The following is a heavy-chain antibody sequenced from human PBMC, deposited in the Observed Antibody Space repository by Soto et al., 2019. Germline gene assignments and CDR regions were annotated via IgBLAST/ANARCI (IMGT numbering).Heavy chain of an antibody. D-gene: IGHD6-19*01. CDR3: ARSVAVAGLDY. Sequence: QVQLVESGGGVVQPGRSLRLSCAASGFTLSSYSMHWVRQAPGKGLEWVGVISYDGNKKYYRDSVKGRFSISRDTSNNTVHLQMNSLRPDDTAVYYCARSVAVAGLDYWVQGSLVTVSS. J-gene: IGHJ4*02. CDR1: GFTLSSYS. CDR2: ISYDGNKK. V-gene: IGHV3-30-3*01.